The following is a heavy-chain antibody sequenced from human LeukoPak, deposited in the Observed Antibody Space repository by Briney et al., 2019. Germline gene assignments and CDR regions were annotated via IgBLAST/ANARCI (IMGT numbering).Heavy chain of an antibody. CDR1: GYTFTYYY. CDR3: ARDVYGSGSYYNVEGY. J-gene: IGHJ4*02. D-gene: IGHD3-10*01. CDR2: INPNSGGT. Sequence: ASVKVSCKASGYTFTYYYMHWVRQAPGQGLEWMGWINPNSGGTNYAQKFQGRVTMTRDTSISTAYMELSRLRSDDTAVYYCARDVYGSGSYYNVEGYWGQGTLVTVSS. V-gene: IGHV1-2*02.